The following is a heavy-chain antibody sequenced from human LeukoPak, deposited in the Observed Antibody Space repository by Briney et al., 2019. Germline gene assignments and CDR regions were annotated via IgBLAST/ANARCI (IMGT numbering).Heavy chain of an antibody. CDR2: INHSGST. CDR1: GGSFSGYY. J-gene: IGHJ5*02. CDR3: ATVPAAHSNWFDP. V-gene: IGHV4-34*01. D-gene: IGHD2-2*01. Sequence: SETLSLTCAVYGGSFSGYYWSWIRQPPGKGLEWIGEINHSGSTNYNPSLKSRVTISVDTSKNQFSLKLSSVTAADTAVYYCATVPAAHSNWFDPWGQGTLVTVSS.